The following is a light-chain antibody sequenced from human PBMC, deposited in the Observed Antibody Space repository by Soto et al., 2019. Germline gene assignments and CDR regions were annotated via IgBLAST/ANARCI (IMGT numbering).Light chain of an antibody. CDR1: QSIRTW. CDR3: QQYKSFPYT. V-gene: IGKV1-5*03. Sequence: DIPMTQSPPTLSTSVGDRVNLTCRASQSIRTWLAWYQQKPGKAPELLIYESSILQTGVPSRFSGSGSGTEFTLTISSLQPDDFATYYCQQYKSFPYTFGQGTKLEI. CDR2: ESS. J-gene: IGKJ2*01.